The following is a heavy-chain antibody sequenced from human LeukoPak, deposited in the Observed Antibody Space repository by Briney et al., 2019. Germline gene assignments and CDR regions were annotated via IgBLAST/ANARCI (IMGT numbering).Heavy chain of an antibody. Sequence: GGSLRLSCAASGFIFSNYGMHWVRQAPGKVLEWVALIWYDGSKKHYADSVKGRITISRDNSKNTLYLQMSSLRVEDMAVYYCASRGQALDYWSQGTLVTVSS. D-gene: IGHD3-10*01. CDR2: IWYDGSKK. CDR1: GFIFSNYG. J-gene: IGHJ4*02. V-gene: IGHV3-33*01. CDR3: ASRGQALDY.